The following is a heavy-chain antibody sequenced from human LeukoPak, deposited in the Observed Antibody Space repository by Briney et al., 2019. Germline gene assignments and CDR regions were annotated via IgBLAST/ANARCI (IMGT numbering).Heavy chain of an antibody. D-gene: IGHD6-13*01. J-gene: IGHJ4*02. CDR3: AKDANGGSWRYFDY. V-gene: IGHV3-73*01. CDR2: IRSKANSYAT. Sequence: PGGSLRLSCAASGFTFSGSAMHWVRQASGKGLEWVGRIRSKANSYATAYAASVKGRFTISRDDSKNTAYLQMNSLKTEDTAVYYCAKDANGGSWRYFDYWGQGTLVTVSS. CDR1: GFTFSGSA.